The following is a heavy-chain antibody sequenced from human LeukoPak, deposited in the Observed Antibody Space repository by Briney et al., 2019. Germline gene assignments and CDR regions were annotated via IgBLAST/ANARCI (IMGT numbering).Heavy chain of an antibody. Sequence: GGSLRLSCAASGFTFSSYWMSWVRQAPGKGLEWVANIKKDGSEKYYVDSVKGRFTISRDNAKTSLYLQMNSLRAEDTAVYYCARGDDYGTNSGSSFHIWGQGTLVTVSS. V-gene: IGHV3-7*03. D-gene: IGHD4-23*01. CDR2: IKKDGSEK. CDR3: ARGDDYGTNSGSSFHI. J-gene: IGHJ3*02. CDR1: GFTFSSYW.